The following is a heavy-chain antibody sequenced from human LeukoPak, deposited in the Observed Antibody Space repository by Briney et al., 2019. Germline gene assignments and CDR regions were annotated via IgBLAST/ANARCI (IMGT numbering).Heavy chain of an antibody. CDR3: AKAVHSNDGYYSFDH. J-gene: IGHJ4*02. CDR1: GFIFRGYW. CDR2: INSDGSST. V-gene: IGHV3-74*01. D-gene: IGHD4-11*01. Sequence: GGSLRLSCAASGFIFRGYWMHWVRQAPGKGLVWVSRINSDGSSTNYADSVKGRFTVSRDNAKNTLYLQVNSLRAEDTAVYYCAKAVHSNDGYYSFDHWGQGTLVTVSS.